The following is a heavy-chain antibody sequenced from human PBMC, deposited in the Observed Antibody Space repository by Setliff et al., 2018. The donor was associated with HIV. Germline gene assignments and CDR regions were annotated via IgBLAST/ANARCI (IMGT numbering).Heavy chain of an antibody. CDR2: ISGSGGST. Sequence: PGGSLRLSCVASGLTFNRYWMSWVRQVPGKGLEWVSVISGSGGSTFYADSVKGRFTISRDNSKNTLYLQMNRLRVEDTAVYYCAKDGISGGAYPPYYFDYWGHGTLVTVSS. CDR3: AKDGISGGAYPPYYFDY. V-gene: IGHV3-23*01. D-gene: IGHD2-15*01. CDR1: GLTFNRYW. J-gene: IGHJ4*01.